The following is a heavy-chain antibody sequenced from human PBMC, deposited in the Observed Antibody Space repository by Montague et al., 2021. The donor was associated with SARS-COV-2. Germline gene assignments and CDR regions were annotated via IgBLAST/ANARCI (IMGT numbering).Heavy chain of an antibody. J-gene: IGHJ6*02. Sequence: SLRLSCAASGFTFSSYEMNWVRQAPRKGLEWVSYISSSGSTIYYADSVKGRFTISRDNAKNSLYLQMNSLRAEDTAVYYCAATSGDIVVVVAAYYGMDVWGQGTTVTVSS. CDR2: ISSSGSTI. V-gene: IGHV3-48*03. CDR3: AATSGDIVVVVAAYYGMDV. CDR1: GFTFSSYE. D-gene: IGHD2-15*01.